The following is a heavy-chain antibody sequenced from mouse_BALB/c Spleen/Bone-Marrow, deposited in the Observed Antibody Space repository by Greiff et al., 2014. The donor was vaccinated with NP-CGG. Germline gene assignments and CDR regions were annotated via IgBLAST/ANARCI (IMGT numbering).Heavy chain of an antibody. Sequence: EVKLVESGAELVRSGASVRLSCTASGFNIKDYYVHWVKQRPEQGLEWIGWIDPENGDIEYAPKFQGEATMTADTSSNTAYLHLSSRTSEDTAIYYCNAWGEDDYYAMDYWGQGTSVTVSS. CDR3: NAWGEDDYYAMDY. CDR1: GFNIKDYY. J-gene: IGHJ4*01. CDR2: IDPENGDI. V-gene: IGHV14-4*02.